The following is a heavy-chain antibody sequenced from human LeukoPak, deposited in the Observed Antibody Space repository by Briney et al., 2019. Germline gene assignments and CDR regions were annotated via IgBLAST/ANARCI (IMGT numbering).Heavy chain of an antibody. V-gene: IGHV3-7*03. CDR2: IKPDGTTK. D-gene: IGHD6-13*01. CDR1: GFPFSSYS. J-gene: IGHJ4*02. CDR3: ARSIPYGTTWYGRSDY. Sequence: GGSLRLSCAASGFPFSSYSMTWVRQAPGKGLEWVPNIKPDGTTKFYVDSVKGRFTISRDNALNSLYLQMNSLRAEDTAIYYCARSIPYGTTWYGRSDYWGQGTLVTVSS.